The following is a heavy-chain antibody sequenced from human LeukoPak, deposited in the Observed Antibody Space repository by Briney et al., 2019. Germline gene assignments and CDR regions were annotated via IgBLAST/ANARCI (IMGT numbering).Heavy chain of an antibody. Sequence: GASVKVSCKASGYTFTSYGISWVRRAPGQGLEWMGWISAYNGNTNYVQKLQGRVTMTTDTSTSTAYMELRSLRSDDTAVYYCARVGGSSSSPYFDYWGQGTLVTVSS. J-gene: IGHJ4*02. CDR2: ISAYNGNT. CDR3: ARVGGSSSSPYFDY. V-gene: IGHV1-18*01. CDR1: GYTFTSYG. D-gene: IGHD6-6*01.